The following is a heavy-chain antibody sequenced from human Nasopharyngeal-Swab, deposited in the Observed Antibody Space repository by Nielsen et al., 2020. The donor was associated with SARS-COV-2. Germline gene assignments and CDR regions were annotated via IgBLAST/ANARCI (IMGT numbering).Heavy chain of an antibody. D-gene: IGHD5-12*01. CDR1: GYTFTNYG. CDR3: ARDRGYDFDY. V-gene: IGHV1-3*01. Sequence: ASVKVSCKASGYTFTNYGISWVRQAPGQGLEWMGWINAGNGNTKYSQKFQGRVTITRDTSASTAYMELSSLRSEDTAVYYCARDRGYDFDYWGQGTLVTVSS. J-gene: IGHJ4*02. CDR2: INAGNGNT.